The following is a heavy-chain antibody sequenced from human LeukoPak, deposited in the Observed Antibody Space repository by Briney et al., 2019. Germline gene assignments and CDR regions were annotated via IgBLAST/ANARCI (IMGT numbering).Heavy chain of an antibody. Sequence: ASVKVSCKASGYTFTSYYMHWVRQAPGQGLEWMGIINPSGGSTSYAQKFQGRVTMTMDTSTSTVYMELSSLRSEDTAVYYCARDLNGSGSYYGEVDYWGQGTLVTVSS. V-gene: IGHV1-46*01. J-gene: IGHJ4*02. CDR1: GYTFTSYY. CDR2: INPSGGST. D-gene: IGHD3-10*01. CDR3: ARDLNGSGSYYGEVDY.